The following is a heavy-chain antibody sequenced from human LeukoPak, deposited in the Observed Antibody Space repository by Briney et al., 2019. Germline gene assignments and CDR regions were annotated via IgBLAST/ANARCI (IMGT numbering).Heavy chain of an antibody. CDR3: ARAPQSDYGTHWYFDL. Sequence: PSETLSLTCAVDGGSFSGYYWSWIRQPPGKGLEWIGGINHSGSTKYNPSLKSRVTISVDTSKNQFSLKVSSMTAADTAVYYCARAPQSDYGTHWYFDLWGRGTLVTVSS. J-gene: IGHJ2*01. D-gene: IGHD4-17*01. CDR1: GGSFSGYY. CDR2: INHSGST. V-gene: IGHV4-34*01.